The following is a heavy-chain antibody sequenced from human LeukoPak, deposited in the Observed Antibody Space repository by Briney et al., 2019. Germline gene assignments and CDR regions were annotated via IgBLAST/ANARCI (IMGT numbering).Heavy chain of an antibody. Sequence: GGSLRLSCAVSGFTFSGFWMSWSRQAPGKGLEWVASINSDGSEGYYADVVKGRFTISRDNAKNSLYLQINSLRAEDTAVYYCARDLRVKYCGGDCYSGFDYWGQGTLVTVSS. J-gene: IGHJ4*02. V-gene: IGHV3-7*03. CDR3: ARDLRVKYCGGDCYSGFDY. D-gene: IGHD2-21*02. CDR1: GFTFSGFW. CDR2: INSDGSEG.